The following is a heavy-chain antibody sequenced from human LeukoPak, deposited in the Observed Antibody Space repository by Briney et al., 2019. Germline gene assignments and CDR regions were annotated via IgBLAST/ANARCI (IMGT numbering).Heavy chain of an antibody. CDR1: GFTFSNYG. D-gene: IGHD2-15*01. CDR3: AKGVDYCSGGSCPADY. J-gene: IGHJ4*02. Sequence: GGSLRLSCAASGFTFSNYGIHWVRQAPGKGLEWVAVISYDGNNKYYADSVKGRFTISRDNSKNTLFLQMDSLRAEDTAVYYCAKGVDYCSGGSCPADYWGPGTLVTVSS. V-gene: IGHV3-30*18. CDR2: ISYDGNNK.